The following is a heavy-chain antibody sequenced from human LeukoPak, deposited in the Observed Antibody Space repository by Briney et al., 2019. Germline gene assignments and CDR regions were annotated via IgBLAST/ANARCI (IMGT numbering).Heavy chain of an antibody. CDR2: INAGNGNT. V-gene: IGHV1-3*01. D-gene: IGHD3-10*01. CDR1: GYTFTSYA. J-gene: IGHJ4*02. CDR3: ARVPTMVRGVTLDY. Sequence: ASVKVSCKASGYTFTSYAMHWVRQAPGQRLEWMGWINAGNGNTKYSQKFQGRVTMTTDTSTSTAYMELRSLRSDDTAVYYCARVPTMVRGVTLDYWGQGTLVTVSS.